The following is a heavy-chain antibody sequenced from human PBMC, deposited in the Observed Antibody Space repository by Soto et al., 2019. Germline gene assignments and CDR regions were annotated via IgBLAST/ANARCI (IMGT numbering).Heavy chain of an antibody. V-gene: IGHV4-31*03. CDR1: GGSINSGYHY. D-gene: IGHD5-18*01. J-gene: IGHJ6*02. Sequence: TLSLPCSVSGGSINSGYHYWSWIRQHPGKGLEWIGHIYKTGSTDLNPSLKDRLTISIDTSKNQFSLSLRSVTDADTAVYYCARDRIQFSVDVWGQGTTVTLS. CDR2: IYKTGST. CDR3: ARDRIQFSVDV.